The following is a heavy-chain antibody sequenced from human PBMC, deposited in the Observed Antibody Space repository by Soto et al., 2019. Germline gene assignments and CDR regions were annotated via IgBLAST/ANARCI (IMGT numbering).Heavy chain of an antibody. CDR2: TYYRSKWYN. J-gene: IGHJ6*03. CDR3: ARDTNYDFWKYYYYMDV. CDR1: GDSVSSNSAA. D-gene: IGHD3-3*01. Sequence: SQTLSLTCAISGDSVSSNSAAWHWIRQSPSRGLEWLGRTYYRSKWYNDYAVSVKSRITINPDTSKNQFSLQLNSVTPEDTAVYYCARDTNYDFWKYYYYMDVWGKGTTVTVSS. V-gene: IGHV6-1*01.